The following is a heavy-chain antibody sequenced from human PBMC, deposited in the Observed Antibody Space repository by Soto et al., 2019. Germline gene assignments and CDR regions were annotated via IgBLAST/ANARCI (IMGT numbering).Heavy chain of an antibody. CDR1: GGTFSSYA. J-gene: IGHJ4*02. V-gene: IGHV1-69*06. Sequence: SVKVSCKASGGTFSSYATSWVRQAPGQGLEWMGGIIPIFGTANYAQKFQGRVTITADKSTSTAYMELSSLRSEDTAVYYCARGGYDSSGYFPHDYWGQGTLVTVSS. D-gene: IGHD3-22*01. CDR2: IIPIFGTA. CDR3: ARGGYDSSGYFPHDY.